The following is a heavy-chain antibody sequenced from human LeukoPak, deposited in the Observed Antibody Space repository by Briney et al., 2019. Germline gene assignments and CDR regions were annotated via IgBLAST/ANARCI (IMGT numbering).Heavy chain of an antibody. D-gene: IGHD2-2*01. CDR2: IRYDGSNK. Sequence: PGGSLRLSCAASGFTFSSYGMHWVRQAPGKGLEWVAFIRYDGSNKYYADSVKGRFTISRDNSKNPLYLQMNSLRAEDTAVYYCIVVPAAMWGRYGMDVWGQGTTVTVSS. CDR3: IVVPAAMWGRYGMDV. CDR1: GFTFSSYG. J-gene: IGHJ6*02. V-gene: IGHV3-30*02.